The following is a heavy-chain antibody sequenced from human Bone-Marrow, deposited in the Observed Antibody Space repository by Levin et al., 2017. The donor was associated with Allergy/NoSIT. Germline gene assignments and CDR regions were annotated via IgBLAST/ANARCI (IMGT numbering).Heavy chain of an antibody. CDR1: GYSFTSYW. CDR2: IYPGDSDT. J-gene: IGHJ6*02. Sequence: KVSCKGSGYSFTSYWIGWVRQMPGKGLEWMGIIYPGDSDTRYSPSFQGQVTISADKSISTAYLQWSSLKASDTAMYYCARQLRFDHAWGDVWGQGTTVTVSS. D-gene: IGHD3-3*01. CDR3: ARQLRFDHAWGDV. V-gene: IGHV5-51*01.